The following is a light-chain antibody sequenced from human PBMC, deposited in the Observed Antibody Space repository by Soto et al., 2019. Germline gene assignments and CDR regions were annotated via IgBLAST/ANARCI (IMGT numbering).Light chain of an antibody. CDR1: SSNIGNNY. CDR3: GTWDSSLSAYV. J-gene: IGLJ1*01. Sequence: QSVLTQPPSVSAAPGQKVTISCSGSSSNIGNNYVSWYQQLPGTAPKLLIYEYNKRPSGIPDRFSGSKSGTSATLGITGLQTGDEADYYCGTWDSSLSAYVFGTGTKLTVL. CDR2: EYN. V-gene: IGLV1-51*02.